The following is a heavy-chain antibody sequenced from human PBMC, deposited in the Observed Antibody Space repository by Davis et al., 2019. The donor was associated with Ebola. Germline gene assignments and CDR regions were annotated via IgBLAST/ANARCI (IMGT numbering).Heavy chain of an antibody. Sequence: MPSETLSLTCTVSGGSIRSYYWSWIRQSPGKGLEWVGYVYSSGNTHYNPSLESRVTISLDTSKDQFSLNLNSVTAADTAMYYCARLGGTYGSGRGAFDVWGQGTMVTVSS. D-gene: IGHD1-26*01. J-gene: IGHJ3*01. CDR1: GGSIRSYY. CDR3: ARLGGTYGSGRGAFDV. CDR2: VYSSGNT. V-gene: IGHV4-59*08.